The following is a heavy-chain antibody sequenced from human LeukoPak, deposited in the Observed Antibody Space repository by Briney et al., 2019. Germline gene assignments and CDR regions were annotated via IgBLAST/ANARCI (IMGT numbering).Heavy chain of an antibody. V-gene: IGHV4-61*02. D-gene: IGHD3-10*01. CDR3: ARGDSGLYWYFDL. CDR1: GGSISSGSYY. CDR2: IYTSGST. Sequence: SQTLSLTCTVSGGSISSGSYYWSWIRQPAGKGLEWIGRIYTSGSTNYNPSLKSRVTISVDTSKNQFSLKLSSVTAADTAVYYCARGDSGLYWYFDLWGRGTLVTVSS. J-gene: IGHJ2*01.